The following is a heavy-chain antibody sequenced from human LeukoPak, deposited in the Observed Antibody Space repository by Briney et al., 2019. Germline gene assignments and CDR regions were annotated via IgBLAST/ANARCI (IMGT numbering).Heavy chain of an antibody. J-gene: IGHJ6*03. D-gene: IGHD3-10*01. V-gene: IGHV1-18*01. CDR3: ARGPSITMVRGGQWYYYMDV. CDR2: INTYNGNT. Sequence: ASVKVSCKASGYTFTNYGLNWVRQAPGQGLEWMGWINTYNGNTHYAQNFQGRVTMTTDTYTSTAYMELRSLRSDDTAVYYCARGPSITMVRGGQWYYYMDVWGKGTTVTISS. CDR1: GYTFTNYG.